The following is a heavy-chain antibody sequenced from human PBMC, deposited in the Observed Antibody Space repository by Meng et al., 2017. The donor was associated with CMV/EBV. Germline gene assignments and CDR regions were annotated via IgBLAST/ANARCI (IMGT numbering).Heavy chain of an antibody. CDR1: GFTLSSNA. Sequence: QGQLGESWGVGVTPWRSLRLPCAAAGFTLSSNAMHWVRQAPGKGLEWVAVISYDGSNKYSADSVKGRFTISRDNSKNTMYLQMNSLRAEDTAVYYCARARPLMDYWGQGTLVTVSS. CDR2: ISYDGSNK. V-gene: IGHV3-30-3*01. J-gene: IGHJ4*02. CDR3: ARARPLMDY. D-gene: IGHD3-16*01.